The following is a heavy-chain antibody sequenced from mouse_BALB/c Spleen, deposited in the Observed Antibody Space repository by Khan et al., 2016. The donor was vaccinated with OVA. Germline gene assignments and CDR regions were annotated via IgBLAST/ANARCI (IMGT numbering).Heavy chain of an antibody. Sequence: VQLQQSGPDLVKPGASVKMSCKASGYTFTSYVMHWLRQKPGQGLEWIGYIYPFNDDTKYNENFKGKATLTSDKSSSTAYMELSSLTSEDSAVYYCAKSYSCDVYFDYWGQGTTLTISS. D-gene: IGHD2-12*01. CDR2: IYPFNDDT. CDR1: GYTFTSYV. CDR3: AKSYSCDVYFDY. V-gene: IGHV1S136*01. J-gene: IGHJ2*01.